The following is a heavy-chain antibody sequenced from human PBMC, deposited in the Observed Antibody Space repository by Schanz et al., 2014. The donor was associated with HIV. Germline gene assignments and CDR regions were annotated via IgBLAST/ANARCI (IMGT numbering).Heavy chain of an antibody. V-gene: IGHV3-21*02. CDR2: ISDRSDYL. CDR1: GFTFMRHT. J-gene: IGHJ4*02. D-gene: IGHD3-22*01. CDR3: ARGATTYSSGYYYPDY. Sequence: EVQLVESGGGLVKPGGSLRLSCAASGFTFMRHTMNWVRQAPGKGLEWVSSISDRSDYLHYADSVKGRFTISRDNAKNSLYLQMNSLRDEDTAVYYCARGATTYSSGYYYPDYWGQGTLVTVSS.